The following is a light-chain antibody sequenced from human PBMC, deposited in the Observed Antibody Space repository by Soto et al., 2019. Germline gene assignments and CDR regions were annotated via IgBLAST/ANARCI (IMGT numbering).Light chain of an antibody. V-gene: IGLV2-14*01. CDR2: EVT. J-gene: IGLJ2*01. Sequence: QSVLTQPASVSGSPGQSITISCTGTNSDVGGYNYVSWYQQHPGKAPKLMIYEVTDRPSGVSSRFSGSKSGNTASLTISGLQAEDEADYYCSSYTSSDTIIFGGGTKLTVL. CDR3: SSYTSSDTII. CDR1: NSDVGGYNY.